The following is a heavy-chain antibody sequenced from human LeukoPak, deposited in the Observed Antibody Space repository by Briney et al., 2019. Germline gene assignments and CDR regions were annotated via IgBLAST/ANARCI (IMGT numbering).Heavy chain of an antibody. CDR2: IYSGGST. CDR3: ARDVNPVWFGFPTRYYYYYGMDV. Sequence: PGGSLRLSCAASGFTVSSNYMSWVRQAPGKGLEWVSVIYSGGSTYYADSVKGRFTISRHNSKNTLYLQMNSLRAEDTAVYYCARDVNPVWFGFPTRYYYYYGMDVWGQGTTVTVSS. V-gene: IGHV3-53*01. D-gene: IGHD3-10*01. CDR1: GFTVSSNY. J-gene: IGHJ6*02.